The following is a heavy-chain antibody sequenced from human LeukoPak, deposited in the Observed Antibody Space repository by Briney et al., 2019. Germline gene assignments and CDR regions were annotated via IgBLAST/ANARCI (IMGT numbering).Heavy chain of an antibody. J-gene: IGHJ4*02. Sequence: GGPLRLSCAASGFTFSNAWMSWVRQAPGKGLKWVGRIKRKTDGGTTDYAAPVKGRFTISRDDSRNTLYLQMNSLKTEDAAVYYCTTESYSGSYTLDYWGQGTLVTVSS. D-gene: IGHD1-26*01. CDR3: TTESYSGSYTLDY. CDR1: GFTFSNAW. V-gene: IGHV3-15*01. CDR2: IKRKTDGGTT.